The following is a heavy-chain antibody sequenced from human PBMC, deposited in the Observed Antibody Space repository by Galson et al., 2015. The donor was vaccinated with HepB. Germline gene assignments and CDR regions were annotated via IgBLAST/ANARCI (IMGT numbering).Heavy chain of an antibody. J-gene: IGHJ4*02. CDR3: AVRSNAVPGPHYFFDY. Sequence: SLRLSCAASGFTFSSYAMSWVRQAPGKGLEWVSIITSSGSNTYYADSMQGRFTISRDNSKNTLYLQMNSLRAEDTAVYYCAVRSNAVPGPHYFFDYWGQGTLVTVSS. V-gene: IGHV3-23*01. CDR1: GFTFSSYA. D-gene: IGHD6-19*01. CDR2: ITSSGSNT.